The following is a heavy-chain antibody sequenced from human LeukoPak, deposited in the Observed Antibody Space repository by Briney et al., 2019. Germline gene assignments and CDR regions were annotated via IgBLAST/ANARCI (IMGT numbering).Heavy chain of an antibody. V-gene: IGHV4-34*01. Sequence: SETLSLTCAVYGGSFSGDYWSWVRQPPGKGLEWIAEINRSGSTNYNPSLKSRVTISMDTSKNQFSLRLSSVTAADTALYYCARGVGSTEDYWGQGSLVRVSS. J-gene: IGHJ4*02. CDR2: INRSGST. CDR1: GGSFSGDY. CDR3: ARGVGSTEDY. D-gene: IGHD3-10*01.